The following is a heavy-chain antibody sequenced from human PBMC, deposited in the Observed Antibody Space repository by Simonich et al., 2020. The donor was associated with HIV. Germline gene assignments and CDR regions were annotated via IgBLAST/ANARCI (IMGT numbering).Heavy chain of an antibody. Sequence: EVQLVESGGGLVQPGGSLRLSCAASGFTFSSYSMNWVRQAPWMGLEWVSYMSSSSSSIYYAGSVKGRFTISRDNAKNSLYLQMNSLRAEDTAVYYCARAGGNFDYWGQGTLVTVSS. J-gene: IGHJ4*02. CDR3: ARAGGNFDY. D-gene: IGHD3-10*01. CDR2: MSSSSSSI. V-gene: IGHV3-48*01. CDR1: GFTFSSYS.